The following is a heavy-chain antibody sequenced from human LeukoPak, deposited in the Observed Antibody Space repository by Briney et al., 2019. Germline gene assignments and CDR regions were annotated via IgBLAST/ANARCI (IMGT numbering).Heavy chain of an antibody. J-gene: IGHJ6*02. CDR3: AKGGSPRGYSYYSGMDV. V-gene: IGHV4-34*01. Sequence: SETLSLTCAVYGGSFRGYYWSWIRQPPGKGLEWSGEINHRGSTNYNPSLKRRVTISGDTSQNQFSLKLSSVTAADTAVYYCAKGGSPRGYSYYSGMDVWGQGTTVTVSS. CDR1: GGSFRGYY. D-gene: IGHD1-26*01. CDR2: INHRGST.